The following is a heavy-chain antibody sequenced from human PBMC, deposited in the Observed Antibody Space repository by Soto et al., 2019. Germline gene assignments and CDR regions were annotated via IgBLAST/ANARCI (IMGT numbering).Heavy chain of an antibody. CDR2: TYYRSRWYN. Sequence: TLSLTCAISGDSVSSNSAAWNWIRQSPSGGLEWLGRTYYRSRWYNDYAESVKSRITINPDTSKNQFSLQLNSVTPEDSALYFCARSLITMVPEADWGQGTLVTVSS. V-gene: IGHV6-1*01. D-gene: IGHD3-10*01. CDR3: ARSLITMVPEAD. CDR1: GDSVSSNSAA. J-gene: IGHJ1*01.